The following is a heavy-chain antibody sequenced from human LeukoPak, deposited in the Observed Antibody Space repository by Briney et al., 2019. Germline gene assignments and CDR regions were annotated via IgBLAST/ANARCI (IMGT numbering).Heavy chain of an antibody. CDR2: ISSSSTTI. Sequence: GGSLRLSRAASLFTLSSYEMNWVRQAPRKGLEWVSYISSSSTTIYYADSVKGRFTISRDNAKNSLYLQMNSRRAVDTAVYYGARQWLAFDYWGEGTLVTVSS. V-gene: IGHV3-48*03. CDR3: ARQWLAFDY. J-gene: IGHJ4*02. D-gene: IGHD5-12*01. CDR1: LFTLSSYE.